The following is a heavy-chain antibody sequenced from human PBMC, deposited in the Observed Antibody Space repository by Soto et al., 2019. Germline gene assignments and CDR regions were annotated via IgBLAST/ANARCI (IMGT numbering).Heavy chain of an antibody. Sequence: QVQLQESGPGLVKTSQTLSLTCTVSGDSVSGGDSYWSWIRQPPGKALEWIGYTSFSGYTSYTPSLQRRVTISVDMSKSQFSLRLTSVTAADTAIYYCVRGGNPYHYATSGPGTFDKWGQGTLVSVSS. CDR1: GDSVSGGDSY. V-gene: IGHV4-30-4*01. D-gene: IGHD3-22*01. CDR2: TSFSGYT. J-gene: IGHJ4*02. CDR3: VRGGNPYHYATSGPGTFDK.